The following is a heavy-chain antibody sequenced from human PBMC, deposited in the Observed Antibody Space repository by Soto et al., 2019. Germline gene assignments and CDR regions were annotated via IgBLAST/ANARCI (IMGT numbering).Heavy chain of an antibody. Sequence: PGGSLRLSCAASGFTFSDYYMSWIRQAPGKGLEWVSYISSSSSTIYYADSVKGRFTISRDNAKNSLYLQMNSLRAEDTAVYYCARATYYDFWSGYHYYYGMDVWGQGTTVTVSS. CDR1: GFTFSDYY. J-gene: IGHJ6*02. CDR2: ISSSSSTI. D-gene: IGHD3-3*01. V-gene: IGHV3-11*01. CDR3: ARATYYDFWSGYHYYYGMDV.